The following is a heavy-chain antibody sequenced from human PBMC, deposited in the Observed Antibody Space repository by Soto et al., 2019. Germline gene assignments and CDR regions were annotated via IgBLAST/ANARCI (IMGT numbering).Heavy chain of an antibody. CDR3: ARDVYCSGGSCYPVNWFDP. V-gene: IGHV1-69*08. D-gene: IGHD2-15*01. J-gene: IGHJ5*02. Sequence: QVQLVQSGAEVKKPGSSVKVSCKASGGTFSSYTISWVRQAPGQGLEWMGRIIPILNKANYAQKFQGRVTITADKSTSTAYMVLSSLRSEDTAVYYCARDVYCSGGSCYPVNWFDPWGQGTLVTVSS. CDR1: GGTFSSYT. CDR2: IIPILNKA.